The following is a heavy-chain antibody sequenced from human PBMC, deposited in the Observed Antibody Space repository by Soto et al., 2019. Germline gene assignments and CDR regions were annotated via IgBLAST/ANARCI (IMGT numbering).Heavy chain of an antibody. Sequence: GASVKVSCKAGGYTFSDYYIQWVRQAPGQGLEHMGWISPKSGGAAYAQKFQGRVTITADESTSTAYMELSSLRSEDTAVYYCASSRIAAPVVVVAARRGGFNPWGQGTLVTVSS. CDR2: ISPKSGGA. D-gene: IGHD2-15*01. CDR3: ASSRIAAPVVVVAARRGGFNP. CDR1: GYTFSDYY. V-gene: IGHV1-2*02. J-gene: IGHJ5*02.